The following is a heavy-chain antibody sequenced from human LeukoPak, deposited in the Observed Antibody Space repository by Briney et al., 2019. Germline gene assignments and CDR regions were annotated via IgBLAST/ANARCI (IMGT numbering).Heavy chain of an antibody. D-gene: IGHD3-22*01. V-gene: IGHV3-21*01. Sequence: GGSLRLSCAASGFTFSSYGMNWVRQAPGKGLEWVSSISVRSNYRYYADSVRGRFTISRDDARDSLFLQMNSLRAEDTAVYFCVRLRRNNDRSGYYYYYDYWGQGTLVTASS. CDR2: ISVRSNYR. CDR3: VRLRRNNDRSGYYYYYDY. CDR1: GFTFSSYG. J-gene: IGHJ4*02.